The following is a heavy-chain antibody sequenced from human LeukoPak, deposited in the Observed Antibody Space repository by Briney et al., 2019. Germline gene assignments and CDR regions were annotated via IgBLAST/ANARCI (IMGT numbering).Heavy chain of an antibody. CDR3: ARIATTDYHYGMDV. J-gene: IGHJ6*02. CDR1: GFTFSSYG. CDR2: IWYDGSNK. Sequence: GRSLRLSCAASGFTFSSYGMHWVRQAPGKGLEWVAVIWYDGSNKYYADSVKGRFTISRDNSKNTLYLQMNSLRAEDTAVYYCARIATTDYHYGMDVWGQGTTVTVSS. D-gene: IGHD1-1*01. V-gene: IGHV3-33*01.